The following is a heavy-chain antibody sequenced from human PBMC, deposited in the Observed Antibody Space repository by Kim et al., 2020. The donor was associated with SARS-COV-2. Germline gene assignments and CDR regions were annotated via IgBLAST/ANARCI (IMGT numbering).Heavy chain of an antibody. V-gene: IGHV3-30*07. CDR3: ARDLAYCSGGSCYWHGMDV. J-gene: IGHJ6*02. D-gene: IGHD2-15*01. Sequence: GRFTISRDNSKNTLYLQMNSLRAEDTAVYYCARDLAYCSGGSCYWHGMDVWGQGTTVTVSS.